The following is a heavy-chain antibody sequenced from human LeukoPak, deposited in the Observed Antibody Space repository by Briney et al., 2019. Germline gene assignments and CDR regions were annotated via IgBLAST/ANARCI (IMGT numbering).Heavy chain of an antibody. Sequence: SETLSLTCTVSGGSISSVSYYWGWIRQPPGKGLEWIGTIYYSGSTYYNPSLESRVTISVDTSKNQFSLKLSSVTAADTAVYYCAEGPYDILTWGQGTLVTVSS. CDR2: IYYSGST. CDR1: GGSISSVSYY. J-gene: IGHJ5*02. V-gene: IGHV4-39*07. CDR3: AEGPYDILT. D-gene: IGHD3-9*01.